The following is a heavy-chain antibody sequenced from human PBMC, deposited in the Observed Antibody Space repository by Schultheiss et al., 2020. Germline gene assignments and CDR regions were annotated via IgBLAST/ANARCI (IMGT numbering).Heavy chain of an antibody. D-gene: IGHD3-3*01. CDR2: ISSSSSYI. CDR3: ARALGWSYYYGMDV. V-gene: IGHV3-21*01. J-gene: IGHJ6*02. Sequence: GGSLRLSCAASGFTFSSYSMNWVRQAPGKGLEWVSSISSSSSYIYYADSVKGRFTISRDNAKNSLYLQMNSLRAEDTAVYYCARALGWSYYYGMDVWGQGTTVTVSS. CDR1: GFTFSSYS.